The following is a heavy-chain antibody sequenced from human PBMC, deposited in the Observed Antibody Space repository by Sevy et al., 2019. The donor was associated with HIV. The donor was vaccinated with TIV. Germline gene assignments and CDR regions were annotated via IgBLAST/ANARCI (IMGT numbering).Heavy chain of an antibody. CDR1: GFLFSSYE. CDR3: TRDLPPSATTVAHFDY. D-gene: IGHD4-17*01. J-gene: IGHJ4*02. CDR2: ISSSATLI. V-gene: IGHV3-48*03. Sequence: GGSLRLSCAASGFLFSSYEMNWVRQIPGKGLEWISFISSSATLIYYGDSVRGRFTISRDNAKNSLYLQMNSLRAEDTGVYYCTRDLPPSATTVAHFDYWGKGTLVTVSS.